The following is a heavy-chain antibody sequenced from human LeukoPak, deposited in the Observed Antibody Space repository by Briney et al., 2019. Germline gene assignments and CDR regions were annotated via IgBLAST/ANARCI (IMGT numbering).Heavy chain of an antibody. V-gene: IGHV3-23*01. Sequence: PGGSLRLSCEASGFTFSRYARSWVRQAPGKGLEWVSGIIDSGDITYYANSVKGRFTISRDNSKNTLYLQMNSLRADDTAVYYCAKLGGQEVYNYYVGVWGKGTTVAVSS. J-gene: IGHJ6*03. CDR2: IIDSGDIT. CDR1: GFTFSRYA. D-gene: IGHD3-16*01. CDR3: AKLGGQEVYNYYVGV.